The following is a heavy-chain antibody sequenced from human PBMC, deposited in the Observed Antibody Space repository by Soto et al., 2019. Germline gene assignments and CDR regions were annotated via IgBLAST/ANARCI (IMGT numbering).Heavy chain of an antibody. CDR1: GFTFSSYW. J-gene: IGHJ4*02. CDR3: ASGGLSGSYYGFVAPPHDY. D-gene: IGHD1-26*01. CDR2: INSDGSST. Sequence: GGSLRLSCAASGFTFSSYWMHWVRQAPGKGLVRVSRINSDGSSTSYADYVKGQFTISRDNAKNTLYLQMNSLRAEDTAVYYCASGGLSGSYYGFVAPPHDYWGQGTLVTVSS. V-gene: IGHV3-74*01.